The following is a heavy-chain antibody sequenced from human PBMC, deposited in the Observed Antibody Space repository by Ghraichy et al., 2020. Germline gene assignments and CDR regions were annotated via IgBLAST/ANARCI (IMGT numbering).Heavy chain of an antibody. Sequence: GESLNISCAASGFTFSSYGMHWVRQAPGKGLEWVAVISYDGSNKYYADSVKGRFTISRDNSKNTLYLQMNSLRAEDTAVYYCAKDYAGYDFWSGYYYGYYYYGMDVWGQGTTVTVSS. CDR3: AKDYAGYDFWSGYYYGYYYYGMDV. D-gene: IGHD3-3*01. CDR1: GFTFSSYG. CDR2: ISYDGSNK. J-gene: IGHJ6*02. V-gene: IGHV3-30*18.